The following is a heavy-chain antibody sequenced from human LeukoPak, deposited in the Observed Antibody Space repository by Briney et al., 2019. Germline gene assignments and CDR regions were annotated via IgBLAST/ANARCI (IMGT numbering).Heavy chain of an antibody. CDR3: AIARGSAYCGGDCA. J-gene: IGHJ5*02. CDR1: GFTFSSYW. Sequence: GGSLRLSCAASGFTFSSYWMHWVLQAPGKGLVWVSRINSDGSSTSYADSVKGRFTISRDNAKNTLYLQMNSLRAEDTAVYYCAIARGSAYCGGDCAWGQGTLVTVSS. V-gene: IGHV3-74*01. CDR2: INSDGSST. D-gene: IGHD2-21*02.